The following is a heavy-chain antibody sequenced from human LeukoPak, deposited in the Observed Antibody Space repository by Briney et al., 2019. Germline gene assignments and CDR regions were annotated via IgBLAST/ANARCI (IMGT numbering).Heavy chain of an antibody. CDR3: VKEQTRRRGYSGYRTRGAFDI. D-gene: IGHD5-12*01. Sequence: PGGSLRLSCAASGFTFDDYAMHWVRQGPGKGLEWVSVITWNSGSIEYADSVRGRFTISRNNAKNSVHLQMNSLRAEDTALYYCVKEQTRRRGYSGYRTRGAFDIWGHGTMVTVSS. V-gene: IGHV3-9*01. CDR1: GFTFDDYA. CDR2: ITWNSGSI. J-gene: IGHJ3*02.